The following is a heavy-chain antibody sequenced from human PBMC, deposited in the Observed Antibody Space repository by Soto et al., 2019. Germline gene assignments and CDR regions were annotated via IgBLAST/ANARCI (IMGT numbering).Heavy chain of an antibody. Sequence: QVHLVQSGAEVKKPGASVKVSCKCSGYTFTSYGITWVRQAPGQGLEWMGSISANNGNTNYAQTLQGRVTVTRDTSTSTAYMELRSMRSDDTAVYYCARGRYGDYWGEGALVTVSS. CDR1: GYTFTSYG. V-gene: IGHV1-18*01. J-gene: IGHJ4*02. D-gene: IGHD1-1*01. CDR2: ISANNGNT. CDR3: ARGRYGDY.